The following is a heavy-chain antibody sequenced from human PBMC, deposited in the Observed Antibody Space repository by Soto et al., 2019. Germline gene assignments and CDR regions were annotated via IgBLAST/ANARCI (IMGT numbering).Heavy chain of an antibody. V-gene: IGHV1-18*01. D-gene: IGHD1-26*01. J-gene: IGHJ3*02. CDR1: GNTFPSYG. CDR3: ATDPGVGDPDAFDM. Sequence: QVQLVQSGVEVKKPGASVQVSCKASGNTFPSYGISWVRQAPGQGLEWMGWISIYNDNRKYAQKLQGRVTMTADTSTSTANMELRSLRSDDTAVYYCATDPGVGDPDAFDMWGQGTLVTVSS. CDR2: ISIYNDNR.